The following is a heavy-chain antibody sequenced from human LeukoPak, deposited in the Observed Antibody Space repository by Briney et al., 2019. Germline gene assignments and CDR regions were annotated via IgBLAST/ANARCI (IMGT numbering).Heavy chain of an antibody. Sequence: PGGSLRRSCAASGFTFSSYGMHWVRQAPGKGLEWVAVISYDGSNKYYADSVKGRFTISRDNSKNTLYLQMNSLRAEDTAVYYCAKDPGGNSESFDYWGQGTLVTVSS. J-gene: IGHJ4*02. V-gene: IGHV3-30*18. CDR1: GFTFSSYG. CDR2: ISYDGSNK. CDR3: AKDPGGNSESFDY. D-gene: IGHD4-23*01.